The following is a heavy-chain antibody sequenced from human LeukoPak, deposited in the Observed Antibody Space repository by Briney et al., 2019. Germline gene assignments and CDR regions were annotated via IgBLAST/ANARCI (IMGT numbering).Heavy chain of an antibody. V-gene: IGHV3-23*01. J-gene: IGHJ3*02. Sequence: GGSLRLSCAASGFTFSSYAMTWVRQAPGKGLEWVSAISGGGGSTYSADSVKGRFTISRDNPSNTLFLQVNSLRAEDTAVYYCAKYYSSGWHTNDALDIWGQGTMVTVSS. D-gene: IGHD6-19*01. CDR2: ISGGGGST. CDR3: AKYYSSGWHTNDALDI. CDR1: GFTFSSYA.